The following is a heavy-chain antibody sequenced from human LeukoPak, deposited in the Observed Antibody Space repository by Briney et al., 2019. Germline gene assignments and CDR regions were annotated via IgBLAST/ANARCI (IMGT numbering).Heavy chain of an antibody. J-gene: IGHJ4*02. CDR1: GGSISSYY. CDR3: ASRALDENYFDY. Sequence: AETLSLTCTVSGGSISSYYWSWVRQPPGKGLEYIGLVYTRGGTNYNPSLTSRRTISLDTSTNQFSLKLSYVTAADAPVYYCASRALDENYFDYWSQGTLVTVSS. D-gene: IGHD6-6*01. V-gene: IGHV4-4*07. CDR2: VYTRGGT.